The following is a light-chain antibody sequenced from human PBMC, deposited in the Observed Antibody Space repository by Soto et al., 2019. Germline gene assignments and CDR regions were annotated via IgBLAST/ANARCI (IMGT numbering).Light chain of an antibody. CDR2: DVS. V-gene: IGLV2-11*01. Sequence: QSALTQPRSGSESPGQSVTISCTGTSSDVGGYNYVSWYQQHPGEAPKLMIYDVSERPSGVPDRFTASKSGNTASLTISGLQAEDEADYYCCSYAGSYTYLFGTGTKVTVL. J-gene: IGLJ1*01. CDR3: CSYAGSYTYL. CDR1: SSDVGGYNY.